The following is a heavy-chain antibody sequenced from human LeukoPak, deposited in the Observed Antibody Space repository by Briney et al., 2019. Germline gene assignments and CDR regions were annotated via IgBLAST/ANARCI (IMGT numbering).Heavy chain of an antibody. V-gene: IGHV5-51*01. D-gene: IGHD2-15*01. Sequence: GESLKISCKGSGYSFPNYRIGWVRQMPGRGLEWMGIIYPGDSDTRYSPSFQGQVTISADKSINTAYLQWTSLTASDSAKYYCALNSRGYCSGGRCYIGYWGQGTLITVST. CDR2: IYPGDSDT. J-gene: IGHJ4*02. CDR1: GYSFPNYR. CDR3: ALNSRGYCSGGRCYIGY.